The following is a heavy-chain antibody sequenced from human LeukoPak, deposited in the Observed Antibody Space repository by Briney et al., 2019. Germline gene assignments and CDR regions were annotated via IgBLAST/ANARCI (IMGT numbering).Heavy chain of an antibody. CDR3: ARKSRADY. V-gene: IGHV5-51*01. CDR1: GSSFPTYW. Sequence: PGESLQISCKGAGSSFPTYWIGWVRQVPGKGLEWMGIIYPGDSETRYSPSFQGQVTISADKSISTAYLQWSRLKASDTAMYYCARKSRADYWGQGTLVTVSS. J-gene: IGHJ4*02. CDR2: IYPGDSET.